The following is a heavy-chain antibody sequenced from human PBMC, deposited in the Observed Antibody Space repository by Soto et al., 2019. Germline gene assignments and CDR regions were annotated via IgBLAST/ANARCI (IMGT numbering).Heavy chain of an antibody. CDR2: ISGSGGST. CDR1: GFTFSSYA. CDR3: AKTGLMVRGVIIREQDFDY. J-gene: IGHJ4*02. D-gene: IGHD3-10*01. V-gene: IGHV3-23*01. Sequence: PGGSLRLSCAASGFTFSSYAMSWVRQAPGKGLEWVSAISGSGGSTYYADSVKGRFTISRDNSKNTLYLQMNSLRAEDTAVYYCAKTGLMVRGVIIREQDFDYWGQGTLVTVSS.